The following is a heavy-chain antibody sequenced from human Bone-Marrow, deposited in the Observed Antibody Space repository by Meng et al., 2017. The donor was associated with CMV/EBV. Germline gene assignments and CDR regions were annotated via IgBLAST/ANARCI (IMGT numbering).Heavy chain of an antibody. V-gene: IGHV1-69*10. CDR3: AGGLYSSSWYGSDYFDY. D-gene: IGHD6-13*01. CDR1: GGTFSSYG. J-gene: IGHJ4*02. Sequence: SVKVSCKASGGTFSSYGISWVRQAPGQGLEWMGGIIPILGIANYAQKFQGRVTITADKSTNTAYMELSSLRSEDTAVYYCAGGLYSSSWYGSDYFDYWGQGTLVTVSS. CDR2: IIPILGIA.